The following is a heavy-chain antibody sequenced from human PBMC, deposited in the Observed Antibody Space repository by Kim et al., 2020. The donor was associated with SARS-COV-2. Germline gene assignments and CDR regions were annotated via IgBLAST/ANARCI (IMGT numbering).Heavy chain of an antibody. CDR3: SVLPVTMVRGVTKMDV. V-gene: IGHV1-46*01. J-gene: IGHJ6*02. CDR1: GYTFTSYY. D-gene: IGHD3-10*01. CDR2: INPSGGST. Sequence: ASVKVSCKASGYTFTSYYMHWVRQAPGQGLEWMGIINPSGGSTSYAQKFQGRVTMTRDTSTSTVYMELSSLRSEDTAVYYCSVLPVTMVRGVTKMDVWGQGTTVTVSS.